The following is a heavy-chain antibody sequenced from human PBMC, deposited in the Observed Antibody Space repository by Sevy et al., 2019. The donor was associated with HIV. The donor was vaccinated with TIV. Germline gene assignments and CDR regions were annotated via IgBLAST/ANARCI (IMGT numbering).Heavy chain of an antibody. V-gene: IGHV3-15*01. CDR1: GFTFSNAW. CDR3: ATAPGYYDSAPFDY. D-gene: IGHD3-22*01. Sequence: GGSLRLSCAVSGFTFSNAWMNWVRQAPGTGLQWVGLIKSKIDGETTDYVAPVKGRFTISRDDSTNTLFLQMNSLKTEDTGVYYCATAPGYYDSAPFDYWGPGTLVTVSS. CDR2: IKSKIDGETT. J-gene: IGHJ4*02.